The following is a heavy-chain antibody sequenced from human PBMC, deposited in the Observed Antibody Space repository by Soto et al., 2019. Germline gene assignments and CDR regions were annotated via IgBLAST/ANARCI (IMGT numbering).Heavy chain of an antibody. J-gene: IGHJ2*01. CDR1: GFTFSSYS. V-gene: IGHV3-21*01. CDR3: ARIPQIAVAGTRFGYFDL. D-gene: IGHD6-19*01. CDR2: ISSSSSYI. Sequence: PGGSLRLSCAASGFTFSSYSMNWVRQAPGKGLEWVSSISSSSSYIYYADSVKGRFTISRDNAKNSLYLQMNSLRAEDTAVYYCARIPQIAVAGTRFGYFDLWGRGTLVTVSS.